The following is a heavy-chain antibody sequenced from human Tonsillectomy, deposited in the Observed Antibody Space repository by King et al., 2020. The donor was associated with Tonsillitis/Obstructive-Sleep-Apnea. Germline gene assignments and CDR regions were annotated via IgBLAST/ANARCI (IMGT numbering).Heavy chain of an antibody. J-gene: IGHJ6*03. CDR1: GFTFSSYS. CDR2: ISSRSSSI. Sequence: QLVQSGGGLVQPGGSLRLSCAASGFTFSSYSMNWVRQAPGKGLEWVSYISSRSSSIYYADSVKGRFTISRANANNSLYLQMNSLRDEDTALYYCARGWGYYYYMDVWGKGTTVTVSS. V-gene: IGHV3-48*02. CDR3: ARGWGYYYYMDV. D-gene: IGHD7-27*01.